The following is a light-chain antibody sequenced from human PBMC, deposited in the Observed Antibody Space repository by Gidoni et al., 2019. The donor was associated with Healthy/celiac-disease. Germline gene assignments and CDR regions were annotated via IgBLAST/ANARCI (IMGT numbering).Light chain of an antibody. J-gene: IGKJ3*01. Sequence: EIVLTQSPATLSLSPGERATLSCRASQSVSSYLAWYQQKPAQAPRLLIYDASNRATGIAARFSGSGSGTDFTLTISSLEPEDFAVYYCQQRSNWPPLSTFXPXTKVDIK. CDR3: QQRSNWPPLST. V-gene: IGKV3-11*01. CDR2: DAS. CDR1: QSVSSY.